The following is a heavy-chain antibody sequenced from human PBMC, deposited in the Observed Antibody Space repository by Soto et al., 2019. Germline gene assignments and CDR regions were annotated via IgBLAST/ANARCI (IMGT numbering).Heavy chain of an antibody. CDR1: GVSLDNFF. CDR2: VSQGGAD. V-gene: IGHV4-59*04. CDR3: AAATAVNSGRGDGGGITVSSKPLGEWFDP. D-gene: IGHD3-16*01. Sequence: QVQLQESGPGLLRPSETLSLTCTVSGVSLDNFFWSWIRQTPGRGLEWLGYVSQGGADSYRAEGGPPGNNPSLGVRPPIHIAWPKNKFPGGGPPVPAAATAVNSGRGDGGGITVSSKPLGEWFDPWGQGILVTVSS. J-gene: IGHJ5*02.